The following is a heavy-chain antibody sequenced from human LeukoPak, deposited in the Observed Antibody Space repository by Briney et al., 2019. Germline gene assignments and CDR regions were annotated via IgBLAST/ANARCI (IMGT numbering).Heavy chain of an antibody. CDR2: ISSSSSYI. CDR1: GFTFSSYS. D-gene: IGHD3-22*01. J-gene: IGHJ3*02. V-gene: IGHV3-21*01. CDR3: AREGYYDSSGYLDAFDI. Sequence: GGSLRLSCAASGFTFSSYSMNWVRQAPGKGLEWVSSISSSSSYIYYADSVNGRFTISRDNAKNSLYLQMNSLRADDTAVYYCAREGYYDSSGYLDAFDIWGQGTMVTVSS.